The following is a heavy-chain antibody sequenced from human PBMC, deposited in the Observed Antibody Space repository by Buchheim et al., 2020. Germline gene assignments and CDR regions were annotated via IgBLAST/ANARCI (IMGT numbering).Heavy chain of an antibody. V-gene: IGHV1-69*04. CDR1: GGTFSSYA. D-gene: IGHD6-6*01. Sequence: QVQLVQSGAEVKKPGSSVKVSCKASGGTFSSYAISWVRQAPGQGLEWMGRIIPILGIANYAQKFQGRVTITADKSTSTAYMELSSLRSEDTAVYYCARRQKGKGKQLVVYGMDVWGQGTT. CDR3: ARRQKGKGKQLVVYGMDV. CDR2: IIPILGIA. J-gene: IGHJ6*02.